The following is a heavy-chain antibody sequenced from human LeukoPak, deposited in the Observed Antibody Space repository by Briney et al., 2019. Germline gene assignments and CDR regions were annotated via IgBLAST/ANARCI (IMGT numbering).Heavy chain of an antibody. CDR3: ARDRAFGVDFDY. V-gene: IGHV3-20*04. D-gene: IGHD3-16*01. CDR2: MNWNGGSS. CDR1: GFMFDEYG. J-gene: IGHJ4*02. Sequence: GGSLRLSCAASGFMFDEYGMNWVRQVPGKGLEWVAGMNWNGGSSGYADSVRGRFSISRDNAKSSLYLQMSTLRVKDTAVYYCARDRAFGVDFDYWGQGTLVTVSS.